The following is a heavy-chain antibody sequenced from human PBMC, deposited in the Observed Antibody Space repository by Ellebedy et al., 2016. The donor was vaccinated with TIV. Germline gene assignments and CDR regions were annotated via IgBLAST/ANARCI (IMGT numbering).Heavy chain of an antibody. Sequence: AASVKVSCKASGFTFTSSAMQWVRHARGQRLEWIGWIVVGSGNTNYAQKFQERVTITRDMSTSTAYMELSSLRSEDTAVYYCAALSGSYYYGMDVWGQGTTVTVSS. D-gene: IGHD1-26*01. CDR3: AALSGSYYYGMDV. V-gene: IGHV1-58*02. J-gene: IGHJ6*02. CDR1: GFTFTSSA. CDR2: IVVGSGNT.